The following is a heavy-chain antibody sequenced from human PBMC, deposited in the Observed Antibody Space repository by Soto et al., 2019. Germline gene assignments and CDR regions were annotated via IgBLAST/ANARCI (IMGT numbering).Heavy chain of an antibody. D-gene: IGHD3-22*01. Sequence: GESLKISCAASGFTFSSYEMNWVRQAPGKGLEWVSYISSSGSTIYYADSVKGRFTISRDNAKNSLYLQMNSLRAEDTAVYYCARGPYYDSSGSPFDYWGQGTLVTVSS. CDR2: ISSSGSTI. J-gene: IGHJ4*02. V-gene: IGHV3-48*03. CDR3: ARGPYYDSSGSPFDY. CDR1: GFTFSSYE.